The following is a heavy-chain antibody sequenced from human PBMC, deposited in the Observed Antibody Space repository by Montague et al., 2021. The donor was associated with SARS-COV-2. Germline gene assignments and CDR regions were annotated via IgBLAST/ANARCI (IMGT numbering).Heavy chain of an antibody. Sequence: PALVKPTQTLTLTCTFSGFSLSTSGVGVGWIRQPPGKALEWLALIYWDDDKRYSPSLKSRLTITKDTSKNQVVLTMTNMDPVDTATYYCANRRDFRYYDSLTGDDSYYYCYGMDVWGQGTTVTVSS. V-gene: IGHV2-5*02. CDR3: ANRRDFRYYDSLTGDDSYYYCYGMDV. CDR2: IYWDDDK. D-gene: IGHD3-9*01. J-gene: IGHJ6*02. CDR1: GFSLSTSGVG.